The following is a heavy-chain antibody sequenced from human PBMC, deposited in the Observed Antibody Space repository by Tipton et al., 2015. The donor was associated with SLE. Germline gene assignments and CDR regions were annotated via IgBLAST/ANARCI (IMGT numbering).Heavy chain of an antibody. D-gene: IGHD3-3*01. V-gene: IGHV4-61*02. CDR1: GGSISRGSYY. J-gene: IGHJ5*02. CDR2: IYTSGST. CDR3: ARDDFWSGREWFDP. Sequence: TLSLTCTVSGGSISRGSYYWSWIRQPAGKGLEWIGCIYTSGSTNYNPSLKSRVTISVDTSKNQFSLKLSSVTAADTAVYYCARDDFWSGREWFDPWGQGTLVTVSS.